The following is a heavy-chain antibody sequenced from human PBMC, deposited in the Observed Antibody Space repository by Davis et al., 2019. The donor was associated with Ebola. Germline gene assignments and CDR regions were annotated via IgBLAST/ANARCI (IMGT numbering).Heavy chain of an antibody. CDR3: AKDGGSWLGGGWTDAFDI. V-gene: IGHV3-23*01. CDR2: IGATGGRT. J-gene: IGHJ3*02. Sequence: PGGPLRPSCAAPGFTFSSYAMSWVRQAPGKGLEWVSAIGATGGRTYSADSVKGRFTISRENSKNTLYLQMNSLRAEDTAVYYCAKDGGSWLGGGWTDAFDIWGQGTMVTVSS. CDR1: GFTFSSYA. D-gene: IGHD3-16*01.